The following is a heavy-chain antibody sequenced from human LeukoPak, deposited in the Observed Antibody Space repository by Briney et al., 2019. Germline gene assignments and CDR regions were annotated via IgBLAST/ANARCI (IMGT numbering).Heavy chain of an antibody. CDR2: ISSNGGST. V-gene: IGHV3-64*01. J-gene: IGHJ4*02. D-gene: IGHD2-21*02. CDR1: GFTFSSYA. Sequence: GGSLRLSCAASGFTFSSYAMHWVRQAPGKGLEYVSAISSNGGSTYYANSVKGRFTISRDNSKNTLYLQMGSLRAEDMAVYYCARGRGMTFDYWGQGTLVTVST. CDR3: ARGRGMTFDY.